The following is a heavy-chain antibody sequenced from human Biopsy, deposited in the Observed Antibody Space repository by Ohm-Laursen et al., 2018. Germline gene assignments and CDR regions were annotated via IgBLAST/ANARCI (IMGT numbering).Heavy chain of an antibody. Sequence: GSLRLSCTASGFTFSGFSMNWVRQAPGKGLEWVSSISASGNHIYYTDSVKGRFTVSRDNGKNSVYLQMNSLRVEDTAVYYCARDGEAKYCKHGVCPSDFWGQGTVVTVSS. CDR3: ARDGEAKYCKHGVCPSDF. CDR2: ISASGNHI. D-gene: IGHD2-8*01. J-gene: IGHJ4*02. V-gene: IGHV3-21*01. CDR1: GFTFSGFS.